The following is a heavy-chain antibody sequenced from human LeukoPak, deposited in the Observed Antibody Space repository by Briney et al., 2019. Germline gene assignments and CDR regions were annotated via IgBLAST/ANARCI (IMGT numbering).Heavy chain of an antibody. CDR3: AREGYGDSSGMDV. CDR1: GFTFSTYG. CDR2: IWYDGRTK. J-gene: IGHJ6*02. Sequence: PGGSLRLTCAASGFTFSTYGFHWVRQAPGKGLEWVAVIWYDGRTKYYADSVKGRSTISRDNPKNMVYLQMNSLRDEDTAVYFCAREGYGDSSGMDVRGQGTTVTVSS. V-gene: IGHV3-33*01. D-gene: IGHD4-17*01.